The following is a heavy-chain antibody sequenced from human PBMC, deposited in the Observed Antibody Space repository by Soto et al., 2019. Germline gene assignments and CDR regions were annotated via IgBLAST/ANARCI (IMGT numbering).Heavy chain of an antibody. V-gene: IGHV3-30*18. CDR3: AKELRETGGYYFDC. CDR2: MSDDGSKK. J-gene: IGHJ4*02. Sequence: VQLVESGGGVVQPGRSLRLPCAASGFSSIKYGMHWARQAPGKGREWVPGMSDDGSKKYYGDSLKGRFTISRDNSKNTLYLLMDSLRPEDTAMYYCAKELRETGGYYFDCWGQGTRVTVSS. D-gene: IGHD3-16*01. CDR1: GFSSIKYG.